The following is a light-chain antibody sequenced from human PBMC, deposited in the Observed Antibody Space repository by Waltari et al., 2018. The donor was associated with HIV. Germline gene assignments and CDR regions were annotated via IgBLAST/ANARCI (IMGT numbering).Light chain of an antibody. V-gene: IGKV2D-29*01. CDR2: EVS. CDR1: QSLLHSDGNTY. CDR3: MKSTQLPIT. Sequence: DIVMTQTPLSLSVPPGRPASISCLSTQSLLHSDGNTYLYWYLQKAGQPPQLLIYEVSNGFSGVPDRFSGSGSGTYFTLKISRVEAEDVGVYYCMKSTQLPITFGQGTRLEIK. J-gene: IGKJ5*01.